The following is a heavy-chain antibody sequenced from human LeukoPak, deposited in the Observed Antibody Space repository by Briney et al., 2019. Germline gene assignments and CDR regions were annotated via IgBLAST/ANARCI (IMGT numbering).Heavy chain of an antibody. J-gene: IGHJ4*02. CDR3: ASSRITIFGVVTQPFDY. V-gene: IGHV4-34*01. D-gene: IGHD3-3*01. CDR1: GGSFSGYY. Sequence: PSETLSLTCAVYGGSFSGYYWSWIRQPPGKGLEWIGEINHSGSTNYNPSLKSRVTISVDTSKNQFSLKLSSVTAADTAVYYCASSRITIFGVVTQPFDYWGQGTLVTVSS. CDR2: INHSGST.